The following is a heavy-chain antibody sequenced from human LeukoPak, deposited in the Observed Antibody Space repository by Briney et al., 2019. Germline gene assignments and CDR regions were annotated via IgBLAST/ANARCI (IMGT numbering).Heavy chain of an antibody. CDR2: IYYSGST. CDR1: GGSFSGYY. D-gene: IGHD4-17*01. Sequence: SETLSLTCAVYGGSFSGYYWSWIRQPPGKGLEWIGYIYYSGSTYYNPSLKSRVTISVDTSKNQFSLKLSSVTAADTAVYYCARTSYGDYDGWFDPWGQGTLVTVSS. CDR3: ARTSYGDYDGWFDP. V-gene: IGHV4-30-4*01. J-gene: IGHJ5*02.